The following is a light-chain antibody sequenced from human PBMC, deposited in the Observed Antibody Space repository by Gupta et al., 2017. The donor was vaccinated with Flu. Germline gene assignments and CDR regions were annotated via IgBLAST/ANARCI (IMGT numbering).Light chain of an antibody. CDR3: LQYADSPLT. CDR2: GAS. J-gene: IGKJ4*01. Sequence: ESAIPSCRASKSVGRNYVAWYQQRPGQSPRLLIYGASLRAAGVPDRFSGSGSGTDFSFTISRLEPEDLAVYFCLQYADSPLTFGGGTKVEI. CDR1: KSVGRNY. V-gene: IGKV3-20*01.